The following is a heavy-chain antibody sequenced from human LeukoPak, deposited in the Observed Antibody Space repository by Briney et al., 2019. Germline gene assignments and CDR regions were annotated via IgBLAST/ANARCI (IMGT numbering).Heavy chain of an antibody. J-gene: IGHJ4*02. Sequence: GGALGLSCVCSGFNVNTYNLYWVRQASGKGLEGVSAFRAGGTPHYADSVRDRFTISRDNSKNTLYLQMNSLRAEDTAVYYCGRRFCSSCPLDFWGQGTLVTVSS. CDR1: GFNVNTYN. D-gene: IGHD3-3*01. CDR3: GRRFCSSCPLDF. CDR2: FRAGGTP. V-gene: IGHV3-66*04.